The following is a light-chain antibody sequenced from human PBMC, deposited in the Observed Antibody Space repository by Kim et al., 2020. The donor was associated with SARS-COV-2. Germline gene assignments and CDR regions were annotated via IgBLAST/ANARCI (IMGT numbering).Light chain of an antibody. J-gene: IGLJ3*02. CDR2: KDS. Sequence: SYELTQPSSVSVSPGQTARITCSGDVLAKKYARWFQQKPGQAPVLVIYKDSERPSGIPERFSGSSSGTTVTLTISGAQVEDEADYYCYSAADNNRVFGGGNKLTVL. CDR3: YSAADNNRV. V-gene: IGLV3-27*01. CDR1: VLAKKY.